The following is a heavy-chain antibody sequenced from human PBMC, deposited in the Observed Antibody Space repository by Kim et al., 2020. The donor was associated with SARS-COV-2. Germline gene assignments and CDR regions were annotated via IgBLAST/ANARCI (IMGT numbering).Heavy chain of an antibody. Sequence: PSQKSRVTMSVDTSKNQFSLKLSSVTAADTAVYYCARDALTTVTTNWFDPWGQGTLVTVSS. J-gene: IGHJ5*02. V-gene: IGHV4-4*07. D-gene: IGHD4-17*01. CDR3: ARDALTTVTTNWFDP.